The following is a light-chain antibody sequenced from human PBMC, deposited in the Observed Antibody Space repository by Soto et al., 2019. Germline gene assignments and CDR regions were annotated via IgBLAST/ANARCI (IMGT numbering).Light chain of an antibody. J-gene: IGKJ1*01. CDR1: QSIGGW. Sequence: IQLTQSPSSLSASVGDRVTITCRASQSIGGWLAWYQQKLGKAPNLLIYDASALPRGVPSRFSGSGSGTDFTLTISTLQPEDFATYYCQQLNTYPWTFGQGTKVDIK. CDR2: DAS. V-gene: IGKV1-5*01. CDR3: QQLNTYPWT.